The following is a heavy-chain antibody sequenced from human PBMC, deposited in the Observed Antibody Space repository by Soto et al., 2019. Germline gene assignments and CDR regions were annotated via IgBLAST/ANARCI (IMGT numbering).Heavy chain of an antibody. Sequence: EVQVLESGGGLVQPGGSLRLSCAASGFTFSSYAMSWVRQAPGKGLEWVSAISGSGGTTYYADSVKGRFTISRDSSKNMLYLQMYTLKAEDTAKYYCATFFVATGGSSGCPWSFHYWGQGTLVTVSP. CDR3: ATFFVATGGSSGCPWSFHY. CDR1: GFTFSSYA. J-gene: IGHJ4*02. V-gene: IGHV3-23*01. D-gene: IGHD6-25*01. CDR2: ISGSGGTT.